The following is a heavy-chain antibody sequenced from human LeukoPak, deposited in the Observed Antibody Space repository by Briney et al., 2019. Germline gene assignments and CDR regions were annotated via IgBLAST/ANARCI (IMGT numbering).Heavy chain of an antibody. Sequence: SETLSLTCTVSGGSISSSSYYWGWIRQPPGKGLEWIGSIYYSGSTYYNPSLKSRVTISVDTSKNQFSLKLSSVTAADTAVYYCARDSIVVVPAAMAEWYFDLWGRGTLVTVSS. D-gene: IGHD2-2*01. V-gene: IGHV4-39*07. CDR1: GGSISSSSYY. CDR3: ARDSIVVVPAAMAEWYFDL. CDR2: IYYSGST. J-gene: IGHJ2*01.